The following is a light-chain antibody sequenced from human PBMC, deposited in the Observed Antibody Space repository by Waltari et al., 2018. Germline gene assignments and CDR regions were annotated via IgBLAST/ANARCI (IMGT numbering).Light chain of an antibody. CDR2: GAS. J-gene: IGKJ1*01. V-gene: IGKV3-20*01. CDR3: QHYVSLPVT. Sequence: EIVLTQSPGTLSLSPGERATLSCRASQSVSRALAGYQQNPGQAPRLLIYGASNRATCIPDRFSGSGSGPDFSLIISRLEPEDFAVYYCQHYVSLPVTFGQGTKVEIK. CDR1: QSVSRA.